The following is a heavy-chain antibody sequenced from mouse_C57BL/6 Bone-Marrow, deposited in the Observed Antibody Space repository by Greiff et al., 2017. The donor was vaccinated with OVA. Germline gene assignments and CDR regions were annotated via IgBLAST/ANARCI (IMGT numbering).Heavy chain of an antibody. CDR2: ISYDGSN. CDR1: GYSITSGYY. V-gene: IGHV3-6*01. J-gene: IGHJ3*01. Sequence: ESGPGLVKPSQSLSLTCSVTGYSITSGYYWNWIRQFPGNKLEWMGYISYDGSNNYNPSLKNRISITRDTSKNQFFLKLNSVTTEDTATYYCAREERYYYGSSYAWFAYWGQGTLVTVSA. CDR3: AREERYYYGSSYAWFAY. D-gene: IGHD1-1*01.